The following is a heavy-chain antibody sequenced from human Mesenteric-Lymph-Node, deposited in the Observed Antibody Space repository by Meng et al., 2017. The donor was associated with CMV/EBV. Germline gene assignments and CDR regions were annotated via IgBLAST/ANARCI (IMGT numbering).Heavy chain of an antibody. CDR1: GFTFSSYW. CDR3: ARVPPPSLAAAGNPHYYYYGMDV. CDR2: IKQDGSEK. V-gene: IGHV3-7*01. J-gene: IGHJ6*02. Sequence: GGSLRLSCAASGFTFSSYWMSWVRQAPGKGLEWVANIKQDGSEKYYVDSVKGRFTISRDNAKNSLYLQMNSLRAEDTAVYYCARVPPPSLAAAGNPHYYYYGMDVWGQGTPVTVSS. D-gene: IGHD6-13*01.